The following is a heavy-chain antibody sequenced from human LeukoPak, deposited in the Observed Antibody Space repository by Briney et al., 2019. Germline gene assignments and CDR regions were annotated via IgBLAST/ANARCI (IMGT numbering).Heavy chain of an antibody. CDR1: GSTFSSYA. Sequence: GGSLRLSCAASGSTFSSYAMHWVRQAPGKGLEWVAVISYDGSNKYYADSVKGRFTISRDNSKNTLYLQMNSLRAEDTAVYYCARDSLQWSYYYYGMDVWGQGTTVTVSS. D-gene: IGHD2-15*01. J-gene: IGHJ6*02. V-gene: IGHV3-30-3*01. CDR3: ARDSLQWSYYYYGMDV. CDR2: ISYDGSNK.